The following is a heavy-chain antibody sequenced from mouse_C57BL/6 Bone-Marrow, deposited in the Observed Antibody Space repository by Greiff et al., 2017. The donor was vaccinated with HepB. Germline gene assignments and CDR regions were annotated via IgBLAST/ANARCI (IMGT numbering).Heavy chain of an antibody. CDR1: GFTFSSYG. CDR2: ISSGGSYT. V-gene: IGHV5-6*01. J-gene: IGHJ1*03. D-gene: IGHD1-1*01. CDR3: ARHTTSSYWYFDV. Sequence: EVQVVESGGDLVKPGGSLKLSCAASGFTFSSYGMSWVRQTPDKRLEWVATISSGGSYTYYPDSVKGRFTISRDNAKNTLYLQMSSLKSEDTAMYYCARHTTSSYWYFDVWGTGTTVTVSS.